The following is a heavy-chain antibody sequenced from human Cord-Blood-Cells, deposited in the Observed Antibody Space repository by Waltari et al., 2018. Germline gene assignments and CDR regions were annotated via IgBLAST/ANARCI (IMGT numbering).Heavy chain of an antibody. D-gene: IGHD3-3*01. Sequence: VQLVGHGGGVVHTGGSRRLSCVASGLTSRSYALLGVRQAPGKGLEWVAVISYDGSNKYYADSVKGRFTISRDNSKNTLYLQMNSLRAEDTAVYYCARDFAFDYYFDYWGQGTLVTVSS. J-gene: IGHJ4*02. CDR2: ISYDGSNK. V-gene: IGHV3-30-3*01. CDR3: ARDFAFDYYFDY. CDR1: GLTSRSYA.